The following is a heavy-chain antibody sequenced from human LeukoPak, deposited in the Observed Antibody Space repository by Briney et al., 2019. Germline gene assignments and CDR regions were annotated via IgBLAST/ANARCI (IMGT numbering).Heavy chain of an antibody. CDR2: ISSNGGST. Sequence: PGGSLRLSCAASGFTFSSYAMHWVRQAPGKGLEYVSAISSNGGSTYYANSVKGRFTISRDNSKNTLYLQMGSLRAEDMAVYYCARGPLGYYDSSGYPIWYWGQGTLVTVSS. CDR3: ARGPLGYYDSSGYPIWY. D-gene: IGHD3-22*01. V-gene: IGHV3-64*01. CDR1: GFTFSSYA. J-gene: IGHJ4*02.